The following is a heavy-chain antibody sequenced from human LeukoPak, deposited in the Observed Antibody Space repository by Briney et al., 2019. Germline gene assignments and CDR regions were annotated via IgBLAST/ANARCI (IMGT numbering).Heavy chain of an antibody. Sequence: PGGSLRLSFAASGFTFSSYAMSWVRQAPGKGLEWGSAISGSGGSTYYADSVKGRFTISRDNSKNTLYLQMNSLRAEDTAVYYCAKSQWEVVPAAPFDYWGQGTLVTVSS. CDR1: GFTFSSYA. J-gene: IGHJ4*02. CDR3: AKSQWEVVPAAPFDY. D-gene: IGHD2-2*01. V-gene: IGHV3-23*01. CDR2: ISGSGGST.